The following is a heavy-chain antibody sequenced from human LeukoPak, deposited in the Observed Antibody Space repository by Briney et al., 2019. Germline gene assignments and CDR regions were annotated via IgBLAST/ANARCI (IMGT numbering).Heavy chain of an antibody. CDR1: GFTFSTFA. J-gene: IGHJ5*02. Sequence: GGSLRLSCAASGFTFSTFAMIWVRQPPGKGLEWVSSIFPSGGEIHYADSVKGRFTISRDNSKSTLYLQMNSLRAEDTAVYYCAKDRSRYFDWFDPWGQGTLVTVSS. CDR2: IFPSGGEI. V-gene: IGHV3-23*01. D-gene: IGHD3-9*01. CDR3: AKDRSRYFDWFDP.